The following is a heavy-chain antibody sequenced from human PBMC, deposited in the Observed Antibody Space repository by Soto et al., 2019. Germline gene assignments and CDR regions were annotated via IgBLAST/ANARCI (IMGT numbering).Heavy chain of an antibody. J-gene: IGHJ3*02. V-gene: IGHV3-74*01. CDR2: INSDGGST. CDR3: ARQQWLVLNAFDI. D-gene: IGHD6-19*01. Sequence: GGSLRLSCAASEFTFSNYWMYWVRQAPGKGLVWVSRINSDGGSTSYADSVKGRFTISRDNAKNTLYLQMNSLRAEDTAVYYCARQQWLVLNAFDIWGQGTMVTVSS. CDR1: EFTFSNYW.